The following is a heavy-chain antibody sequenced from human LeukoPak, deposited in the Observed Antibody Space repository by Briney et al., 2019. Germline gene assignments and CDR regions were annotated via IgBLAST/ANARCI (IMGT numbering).Heavy chain of an antibody. CDR3: AKDRENGNGIWDAFDV. CDR1: GFTFNVYA. Sequence: GGSLRLSCAATGFTFNVYAMYWVRQAPGRGLEWVSSIGTPDSTHYANSVKGRFTTSRDDSKNTVILQMNSLRAEDSATYYCAKDRENGNGIWDAFDVWGQGTVVTVSS. J-gene: IGHJ3*01. CDR2: IGTPDST. V-gene: IGHV3-23*01. D-gene: IGHD3-3*02.